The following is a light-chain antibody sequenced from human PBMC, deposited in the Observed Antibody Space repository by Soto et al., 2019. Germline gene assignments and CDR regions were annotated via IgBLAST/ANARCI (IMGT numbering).Light chain of an antibody. CDR3: QQYDNLPLT. CDR1: QSVSSY. Sequence: DIQMTQSPSSLSASVGDRVTITCRASQSVSSYLNWYQQKPGEAPKLLIYDASDLETGVPSRFSGSGSGTDFTFTINSLQPEDIATYYCQQYDNLPLTFGGGTKVDIK. J-gene: IGKJ4*01. V-gene: IGKV1-33*01. CDR2: DAS.